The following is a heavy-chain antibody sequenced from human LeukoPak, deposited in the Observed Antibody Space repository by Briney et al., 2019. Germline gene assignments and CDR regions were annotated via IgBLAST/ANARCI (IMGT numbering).Heavy chain of an antibody. CDR2: IYYSGST. CDR1: GGSISSSSYY. CDR3: ARHSKGGRLLWFGGSTFDP. V-gene: IGHV4-39*01. J-gene: IGHJ5*02. D-gene: IGHD3-10*01. Sequence: SETLSLTCTVSGGSISSSSYYWGWIRQPPGKGLEWIGSIYYSGSTYYNPSLKSRVTISVDTSKNQFSLKLSSVTAADTAVYYCARHSKGGRLLWFGGSTFDPWGQGTLVTVSS.